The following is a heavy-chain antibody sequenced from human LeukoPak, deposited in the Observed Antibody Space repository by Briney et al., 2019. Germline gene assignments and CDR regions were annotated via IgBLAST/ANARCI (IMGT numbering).Heavy chain of an antibody. D-gene: IGHD5-24*01. Sequence: ASVKVSCKVSGYTLTELSMHWVRQAPGKGLEWMGGFDPEDGETIYAQKFQGRVTMTRNTSISTAYMELSSLRSEDTAVYYCARGRGLWKVLQFLDYWGQGTLVTVSS. CDR1: GYTLTELS. J-gene: IGHJ4*02. CDR3: ARGRGLWKVLQFLDY. V-gene: IGHV1-24*01. CDR2: FDPEDGET.